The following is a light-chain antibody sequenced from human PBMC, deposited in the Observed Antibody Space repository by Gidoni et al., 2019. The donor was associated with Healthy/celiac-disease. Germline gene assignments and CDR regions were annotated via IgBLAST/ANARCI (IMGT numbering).Light chain of an antibody. Sequence: SYELTQPPSVSVSPGQTASITCSGDKWGDKYACWYQQKPGQSPVLVIYQDSKRPSGIPERFSGSNSGNTATLTISGTQAMDEADYYCQAWDSSTEGFGGGTKLTVL. CDR2: QDS. V-gene: IGLV3-1*01. J-gene: IGLJ2*01. CDR1: KWGDKY. CDR3: QAWDSSTEG.